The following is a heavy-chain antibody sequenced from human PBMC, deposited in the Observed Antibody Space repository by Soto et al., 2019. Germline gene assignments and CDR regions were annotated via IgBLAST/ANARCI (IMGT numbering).Heavy chain of an antibody. Sequence: ASVKVSCKVSGYTLTELSMHWVRQAPGKGLEWMGGFDPEDGETIYAQKFQGRVTMTEDTSTDTAYMELSSLRSEDTAVYYCATEKLMVYAGEELWLDYWGQGTLVTVSS. J-gene: IGHJ4*02. CDR1: GYTLTELS. CDR2: FDPEDGET. V-gene: IGHV1-24*01. CDR3: ATEKLMVYAGEELWLDY. D-gene: IGHD2-8*01.